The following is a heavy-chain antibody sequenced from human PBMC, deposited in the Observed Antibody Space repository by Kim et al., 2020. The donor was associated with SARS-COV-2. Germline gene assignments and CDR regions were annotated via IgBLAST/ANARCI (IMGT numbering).Heavy chain of an antibody. J-gene: IGHJ5*02. CDR2: ISGSGGST. CDR1: GFTFSSYA. V-gene: IGHV3-23*01. CDR3: AKAPSDSMIVVVGNWFDP. Sequence: GGSLRLSCAASGFTFSSYAMSWVRQAPGKGLEWVSAISGSGGSTYYADSVKGRFTISRDNSKNTLYLQMNSLRAEYTAVYYCAKAPSDSMIVVVGNWFDPWGQGTLVTVSS. D-gene: IGHD3-22*01.